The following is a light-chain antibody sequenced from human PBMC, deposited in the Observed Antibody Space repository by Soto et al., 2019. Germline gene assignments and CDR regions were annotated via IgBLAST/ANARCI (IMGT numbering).Light chain of an antibody. V-gene: IGKV1-6*01. CDR1: QDIRKD. CDR3: LQDYNYPLT. CDR2: GAS. Sequence: AIQMTHSPSSLSASVGDRVTITCRASQDIRKDLAWYQQKPGKAPQILIYGASTLQTGVASRFSGSGSAKDFTLTISSLQPEDSAAYYCLQDYNYPLTFGHGTKVDIX. J-gene: IGKJ2*01.